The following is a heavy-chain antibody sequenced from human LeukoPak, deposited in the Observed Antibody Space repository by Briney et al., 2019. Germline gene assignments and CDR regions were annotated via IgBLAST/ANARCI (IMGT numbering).Heavy chain of an antibody. D-gene: IGHD6-6*01. CDR1: GFPFSGYS. V-gene: IGHV3-21*01. CDR3: AREFEYSTSGAGY. Sequence: GGSLRLSCAGSGFPFSGYSMNWVRQTPGKGLEWVSSMSILSGITYYAESVKGRFTVSTDNAKNLLHLQMNSLRVEDTAIYYCAREFEYSTSGAGYWGQGTLVTVSS. CDR2: MSILSGIT. J-gene: IGHJ4*02.